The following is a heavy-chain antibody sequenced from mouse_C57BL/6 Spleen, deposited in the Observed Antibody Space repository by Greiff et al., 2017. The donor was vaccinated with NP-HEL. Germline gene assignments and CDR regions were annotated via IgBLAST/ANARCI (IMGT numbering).Heavy chain of an antibody. J-gene: IGHJ4*01. CDR1: GYTFTSYW. Sequence: QVQLKESGTELVKPGASVKLSCKASGYTFTSYWMHWVKQRPGQGLEWIGNINPSNGGTNYNEKFKSKATLTVDKSSSTAYMQLSSLTSEDSAVDYCARGGYYSSSPYYYAMDYWGQGTSVTVSS. D-gene: IGHD1-1*01. CDR3: ARGGYYSSSPYYYAMDY. V-gene: IGHV1-53*01. CDR2: INPSNGGT.